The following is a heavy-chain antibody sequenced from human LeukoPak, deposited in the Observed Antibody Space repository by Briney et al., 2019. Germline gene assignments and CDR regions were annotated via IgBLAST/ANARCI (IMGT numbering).Heavy chain of an antibody. D-gene: IGHD6-13*01. Sequence: PAGGSLRLSCAASGFTFSSYGMHWVRQAPGEGLEWVAVISYDGSNKYYADSVRGRFTISRDNSKNTLNLQMNSLRVEDTAVYFCAKMGSTWYGYEDYWGQGTLVTVSS. CDR1: GFTFSSYG. CDR2: ISYDGSNK. J-gene: IGHJ4*02. CDR3: AKMGSTWYGYEDY. V-gene: IGHV3-30*18.